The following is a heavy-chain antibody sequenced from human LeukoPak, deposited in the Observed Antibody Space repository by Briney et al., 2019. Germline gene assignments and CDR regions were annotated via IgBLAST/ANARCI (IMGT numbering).Heavy chain of an antibody. CDR3: AGLVGRYSSGLYYYYFDY. D-gene: IGHD3-22*01. CDR2: MYLSGTT. Sequence: SQTLSLTCTVSGGSISSGDYYWSWIRQPPGKGLEWIGEMYLSGTTHSNPSVKSRVTISIDKSKNQFFLNLSSVTAADTAVYYCAGLVGRYSSGLYYYYFDYWGQGTLVTVSS. CDR1: GGSISSGDYY. V-gene: IGHV4-30-4*01. J-gene: IGHJ4*02.